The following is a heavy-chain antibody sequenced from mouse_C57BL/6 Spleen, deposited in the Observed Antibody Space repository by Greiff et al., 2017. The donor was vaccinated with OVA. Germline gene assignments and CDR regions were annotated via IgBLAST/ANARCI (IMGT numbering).Heavy chain of an antibody. Sequence: QVQLQQSGPGLVQPSQSLSITCTVSGFSLTSYGVHWVRQSPGKGLEWLGVIWRGGSTDYNAAFMSRLSITKDNSKSQVFFKMNSLQADDTAIYYCAKNGGPGSSYFYAMDYWGQGTSVTVSS. CDR1: GFSLTSYG. D-gene: IGHD1-1*01. J-gene: IGHJ4*01. V-gene: IGHV2-5*01. CDR2: IWRGGST. CDR3: AKNGGPGSSYFYAMDY.